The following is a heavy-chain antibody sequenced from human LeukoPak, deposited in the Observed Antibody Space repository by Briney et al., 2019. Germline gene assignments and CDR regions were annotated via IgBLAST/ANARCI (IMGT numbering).Heavy chain of an antibody. D-gene: IGHD6-13*01. CDR3: AKAASSSWPSYYYGMDV. Sequence: PGGSLRHSCAASGFIFSSYSKSWVRQAPGKGLEWVSVITGSGGNTYYADSVKGRFTISKDNSKNTVYLQMSSLRVDDTAVYYCAKAASSSWPSYYYGMDVWGQGTTVTVSS. V-gene: IGHV3-23*01. CDR1: GFIFSSYS. CDR2: ITGSGGNT. J-gene: IGHJ6*02.